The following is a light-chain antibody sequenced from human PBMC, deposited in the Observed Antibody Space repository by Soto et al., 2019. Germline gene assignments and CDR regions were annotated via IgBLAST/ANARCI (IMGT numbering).Light chain of an antibody. CDR3: QSYDSSLSGMV. J-gene: IGLJ3*02. CDR2: GDR. Sequence: QPVLTQPPSVSGAPGQRVTISCTGSSSNIGAGYEVHWYQQLPGTAPKLLIYGDRYRPSGVPDRFSGSKSGTSVSLPITGLQAEDEADYHCQSYDSSLSGMVFGGGTKLTVL. CDR1: SSNIGAGYE. V-gene: IGLV1-40*01.